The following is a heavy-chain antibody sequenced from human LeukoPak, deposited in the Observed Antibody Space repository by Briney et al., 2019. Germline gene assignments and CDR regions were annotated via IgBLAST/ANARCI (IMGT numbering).Heavy chain of an antibody. V-gene: IGHV3-48*01. CDR2: ITDTGSSI. D-gene: IGHD5-12*01. Sequence: GGSLRLSCAASGFPFNSYSMNWVRQAPGKGLEWLSYITDTGSSIFYAESVKGRFTISRDNARNALYLQMNSLRAEDTAIYYCARDRPLSGYGFDSWGQGTLVTVSS. CDR1: GFPFNSYS. J-gene: IGHJ4*02. CDR3: ARDRPLSGYGFDS.